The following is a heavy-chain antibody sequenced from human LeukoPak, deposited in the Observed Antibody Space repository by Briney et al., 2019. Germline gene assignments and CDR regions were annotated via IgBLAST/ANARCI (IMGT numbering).Heavy chain of an antibody. Sequence: GVSLRLSCAASGFSFTDYAMSWARQPPGKGLEWVSAVSGHGDTTDYVDSVKGRFTISRDNSRNTVHLQIDSLRIEDTGVYYCARGSTAAAPGWVYWGHGTLVTVSS. V-gene: IGHV3-23*01. D-gene: IGHD6-19*01. J-gene: IGHJ4*01. CDR3: ARGSTAAAPGWVY. CDR2: VSGHGDTT. CDR1: GFSFTDYA.